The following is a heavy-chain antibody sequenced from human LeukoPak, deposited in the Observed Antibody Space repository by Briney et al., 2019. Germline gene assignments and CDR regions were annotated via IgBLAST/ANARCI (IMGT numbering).Heavy chain of an antibody. V-gene: IGHV3-23*01. Sequence: GGSLRLSCAASGFTFSSYAMSWVRQAPGKGLEWVSAISGSGGSTYYADSVKGRFTISRDNSKNTLYLQMNSLRAEDTAVYYCAKDPRIAAAGTNYFDYWGQGTLVTVSS. CDR2: ISGSGGST. J-gene: IGHJ4*02. CDR3: AKDPRIAAAGTNYFDY. CDR1: GFTFSSYA. D-gene: IGHD6-13*01.